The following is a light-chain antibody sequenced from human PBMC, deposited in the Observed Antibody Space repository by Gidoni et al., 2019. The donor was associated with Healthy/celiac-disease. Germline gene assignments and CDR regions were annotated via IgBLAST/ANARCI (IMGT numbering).Light chain of an antibody. CDR2: AAS. CDR1: QIITSY. CDR3: QQSYATPVT. V-gene: IGKV1-39*01. J-gene: IGKJ4*01. Sequence: DIQMTQSPSSLSASVGDRVTITCRASQIITSYLNWYQQKPGKAPKLLIYAASTLQSGVPSRFSGSGSGTDYTLSISSLQTEDFAAYYCQQSYATPVTFGGGTKV.